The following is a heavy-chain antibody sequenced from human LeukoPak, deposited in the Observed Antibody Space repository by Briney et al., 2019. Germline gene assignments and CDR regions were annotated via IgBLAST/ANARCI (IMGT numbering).Heavy chain of an antibody. CDR2: INHSGST. V-gene: IGHV4-34*01. Sequence: SETLSLTCAVYGGSFSGYYWSWIRQPPGKGLEWIGEINHSGSTNYNPSLKSRVTISVDTSKNQFSLKLSSVTAADTAVYYCARHPWGAAAAPDYWGQGTLVTVSS. CDR1: GGSFSGYY. CDR3: ARHPWGAAAAPDY. D-gene: IGHD6-13*01. J-gene: IGHJ4*02.